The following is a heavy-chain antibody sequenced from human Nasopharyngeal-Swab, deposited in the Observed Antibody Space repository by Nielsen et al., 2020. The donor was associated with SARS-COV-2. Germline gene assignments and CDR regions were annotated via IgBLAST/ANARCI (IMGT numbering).Heavy chain of an antibody. CDR2: ITCDGSNK. Sequence: WIGQRPGKGLEWGAVITCDGSNKYYADSVKGRFTISRDNSKNTLYLQMNSLRAEDTAVYYCAKLDMVRGVIITSYAFDIWGQGTMVTVSS. J-gene: IGHJ3*02. V-gene: IGHV3-30*18. D-gene: IGHD3-10*01. CDR3: AKLDMVRGVIITSYAFDI.